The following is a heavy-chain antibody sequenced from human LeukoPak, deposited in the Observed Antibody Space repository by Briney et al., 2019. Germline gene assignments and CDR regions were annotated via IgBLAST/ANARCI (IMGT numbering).Heavy chain of an antibody. CDR2: INNSGGRT. D-gene: IGHD2/OR15-2a*01. J-gene: IGHJ4*02. Sequence: PGGSLRLAWAASGFTLNNYAMNWVRLAPGRGLEWVSAINNSGGRTYYADSVKGRFTISRDNSKNTLYLRMNSLRAEDPCEYYCAKGPLSHFDSWGQGTLLTAPS. V-gene: IGHV3-23*01. CDR1: GFTLNNYA. CDR3: AKGPLSHFDS.